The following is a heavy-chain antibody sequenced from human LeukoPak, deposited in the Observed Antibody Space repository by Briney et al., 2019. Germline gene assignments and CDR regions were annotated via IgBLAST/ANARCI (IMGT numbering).Heavy chain of an antibody. V-gene: IGHV4-34*01. J-gene: IGHJ6*03. Sequence: SETLSLTCAVYGGSFSGYYWSWIRQPPGKGLEWIGDINHSGNTNYNPSLKSRVTISVDTSKNQFSLKLSSVTAADTAVYYCARGPRGYSGYDPRPGYYYYYMDVWGKGTTVTVSS. CDR2: INHSGNT. CDR1: GGSFSGYY. CDR3: ARGPRGYSGYDPRPGYYYYYMDV. D-gene: IGHD5-12*01.